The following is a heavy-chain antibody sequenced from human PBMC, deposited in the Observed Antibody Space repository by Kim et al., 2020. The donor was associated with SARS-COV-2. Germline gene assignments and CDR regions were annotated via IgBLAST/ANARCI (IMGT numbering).Heavy chain of an antibody. V-gene: IGHV1-46*01. D-gene: IGHD4-17*01. CDR3: ARERGLLQDAFDI. Sequence: YAQKFQGRVTMTRDTSTSTVYMELSSLRSEDTAVYYCARERGLLQDAFDIWGQGTMVTVSS. J-gene: IGHJ3*02.